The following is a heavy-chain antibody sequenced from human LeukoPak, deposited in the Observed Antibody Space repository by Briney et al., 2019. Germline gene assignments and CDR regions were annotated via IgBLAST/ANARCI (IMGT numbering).Heavy chain of an antibody. CDR1: GXTFTTYG. D-gene: IGHD1-26*01. CDR2: ITYDGYYK. CDR3: ARVYSGSYFLGD. Sequence: PGGSLRLSCATSGXTFTTYGMHWVRQSPGKGQEWVALITYDGYYKYYSDSVKGRFTISSDTSKNTLYLQMNSLRAEDTAVYYCARVYSGSYFLGDWGQGTLVTVSS. J-gene: IGHJ4*02. V-gene: IGHV3-30*03.